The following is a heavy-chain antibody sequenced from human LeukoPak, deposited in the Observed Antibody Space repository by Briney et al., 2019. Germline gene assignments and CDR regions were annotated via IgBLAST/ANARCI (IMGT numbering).Heavy chain of an antibody. CDR1: GGSISSGDYY. CDR2: IYYSGST. J-gene: IGHJ4*02. V-gene: IGHV4-30-4*01. CDR3: ASTTLGYCSGGSCYSSDY. D-gene: IGHD2-15*01. Sequence: SETLSLTCTVSGGSISSGDYYWSWIRQPPGKDLEWIGYIYYSGSTYYNPSLKSRVTISVDTSKNQFSLKLSSVTAADTAVYYCASTTLGYCSGGSCYSSDYWGQGTLVTVSS.